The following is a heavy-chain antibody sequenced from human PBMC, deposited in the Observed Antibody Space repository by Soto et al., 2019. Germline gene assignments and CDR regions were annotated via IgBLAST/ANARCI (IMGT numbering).Heavy chain of an antibody. J-gene: IGHJ6*02. CDR2: IIPILGIA. D-gene: IGHD2-2*01. CDR3: HPDIVLVPAASLFGMDV. CDR1: GGTFSSYT. Sequence: GASVKVSCKASGGTFSSYTISWVRQAPGQGLEWMGRIIPILGIANYAQKFQGRVTITADKSTSTAYMEMSSLRAEDTAVYYCHPDIVLVPAASLFGMDVWGQGTTVTVSS. V-gene: IGHV1-69*02.